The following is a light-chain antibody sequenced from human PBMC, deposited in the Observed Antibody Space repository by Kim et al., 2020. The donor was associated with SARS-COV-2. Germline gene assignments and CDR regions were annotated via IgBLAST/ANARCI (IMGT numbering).Light chain of an antibody. CDR1: QGISSW. J-gene: IGKJ3*01. V-gene: IGKV1-12*01. CDR3: HQARISPPRT. CDR2: AAS. Sequence: DIQMTQSPSSVSASVGDRVTITCRASQGISSWLAWYQQKPGKAPKLLIYAASSLQSGVPSRFSGSGSGTDFTLPSSSVLREDFTTYFCHQARISPPRTFGPGTQGYIK.